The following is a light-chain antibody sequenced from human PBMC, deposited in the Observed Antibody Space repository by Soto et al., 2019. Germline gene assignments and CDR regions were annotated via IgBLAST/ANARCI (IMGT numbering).Light chain of an antibody. CDR2: DAS. V-gene: IGKV3-11*01. Sequence: EIVLTQSPATLSLSPGERATLSCRASQSVSSYLAWYQQKPGQAPRLLIYDASNRATGIPARFSGSGSGTDCSLTISRLEAEDVAGYYCQQSGSAPLTFGQGAKVDIK. CDR1: QSVSSY. CDR3: QQSGSAPLT. J-gene: IGKJ1*01.